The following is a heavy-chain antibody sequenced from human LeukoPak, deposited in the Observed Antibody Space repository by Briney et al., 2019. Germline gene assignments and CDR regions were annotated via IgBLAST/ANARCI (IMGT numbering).Heavy chain of an antibody. J-gene: IGHJ3*02. CDR3: AGGDYYGSGSSKRGAFDI. CDR2: ITGNSNYI. Sequence: GGSLRLSCAASGFTFSSYSMNWVRQAPGKGLEWVSLITGNSNYIYYADSVKGRFTISRDNAKNSLYLQMNSLRAEDTAVYYCAGGDYYGSGSSKRGAFDIWGQGTMVTVSS. CDR1: GFTFSSYS. D-gene: IGHD3-10*01. V-gene: IGHV3-21*01.